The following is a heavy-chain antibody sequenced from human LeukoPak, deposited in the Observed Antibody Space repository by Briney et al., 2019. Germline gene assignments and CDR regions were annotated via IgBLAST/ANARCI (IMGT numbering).Heavy chain of an antibody. CDR2: ISYDGSNK. V-gene: IGHV3-30*18. D-gene: IGHD5-18*01. J-gene: IGHJ4*02. Sequence: PGGSLRLSCAASGFTFSGYGMHWVRQAPGKGLEWVAVISYDGSNKYYADSVKGRFTISRDNSKNTLYLQMNSLRAEDTAVYYCAKEVVDTAMVDYWGQGTLVTVSS. CDR1: GFTFSGYG. CDR3: AKEVVDTAMVDY.